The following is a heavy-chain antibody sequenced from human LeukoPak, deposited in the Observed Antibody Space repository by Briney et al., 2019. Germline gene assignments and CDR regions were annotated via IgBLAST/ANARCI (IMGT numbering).Heavy chain of an antibody. Sequence: SETLSLTCTVSGGSISSYYWGWIRQPAGKGLEWIGRIYTSGSTNYNPSLKSRVTMSVDTSKNQLSLKLSSVTAADTAVYYCARVVDTAMVWAFDYWGQGTLVTVSS. V-gene: IGHV4-4*07. CDR3: ARVVDTAMVWAFDY. D-gene: IGHD5-18*01. J-gene: IGHJ4*02. CDR1: GGSISSYY. CDR2: IYTSGST.